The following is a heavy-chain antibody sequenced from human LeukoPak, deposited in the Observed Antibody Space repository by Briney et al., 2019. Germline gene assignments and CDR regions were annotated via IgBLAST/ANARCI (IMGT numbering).Heavy chain of an antibody. CDR1: GGTFSSYA. J-gene: IGHJ5*02. D-gene: IGHD2-15*01. CDR2: IIPIFGTA. Sequence: GASVKVSCKASGGTFSSYAVSWVRQAPGQGLEWMGRIIPIFGTANYAQKFQGRVTITADKSTSTAYMELSSLRSEDTAVYYCANIVVVVAATSKPYNWFDPWGQGTLVTVSS. CDR3: ANIVVVVAATSKPYNWFDP. V-gene: IGHV1-69*06.